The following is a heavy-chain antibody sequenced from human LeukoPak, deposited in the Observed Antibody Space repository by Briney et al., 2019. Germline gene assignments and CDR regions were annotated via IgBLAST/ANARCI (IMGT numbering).Heavy chain of an antibody. CDR3: ASRAYCGGDCWENDAFDI. CDR2: IIPIFGTA. Sequence: GASVKVSCKASGGTFSSYAISWVRQAPGQGLEWMGGIIPIFGTANYAQKFQGRVTITADESTSTASMELSSLRSEDTAVYYCASRAYCGGDCWENDAFDIWGQGTMVTVSS. J-gene: IGHJ3*02. D-gene: IGHD2-21*02. CDR1: GGTFSSYA. V-gene: IGHV1-69*01.